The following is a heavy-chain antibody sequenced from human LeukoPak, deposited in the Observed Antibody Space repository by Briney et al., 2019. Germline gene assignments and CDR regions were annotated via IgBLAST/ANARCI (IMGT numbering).Heavy chain of an antibody. CDR1: GYTFTSYY. V-gene: IGHV1-46*01. CDR3: ARDLGGRSGSLDY. J-gene: IGHJ4*02. D-gene: IGHD3-22*01. CDR2: INPSGVTT. Sequence: ASVKVSCTASGYTFTSYYMHWVRQALGQGLEWMGIINPSGVTTIYAQKFQGRVTVTRDTSTSTVYMELSSLRSEDTAVYYCARDLGGRSGSLDYWGQGTLVTVSS.